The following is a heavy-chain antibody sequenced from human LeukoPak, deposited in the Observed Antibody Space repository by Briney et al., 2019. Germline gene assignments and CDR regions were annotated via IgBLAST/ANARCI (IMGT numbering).Heavy chain of an antibody. CDR2: ISSSGSTI. CDR1: GFTFSSYS. V-gene: IGHV3-48*04. Sequence: GGSLRLSCAASGFTFSSYSMNWVRQAPWKGLEWVSYISSSGSTIYYADSVKGRFTISRDNAKNSLYLQMNSLRAEDTAVYYCARDMYYDSSGYYGVAYWGQGTLVTVSS. D-gene: IGHD3-22*01. CDR3: ARDMYYDSSGYYGVAY. J-gene: IGHJ4*02.